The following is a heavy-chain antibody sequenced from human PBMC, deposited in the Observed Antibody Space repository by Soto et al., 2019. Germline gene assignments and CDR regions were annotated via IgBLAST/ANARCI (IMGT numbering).Heavy chain of an antibody. Sequence: QVKLVQSGGEGKKPGASVKISCKASGYTFSSYGISWVRKAPGQGLDWMGWISAYNGNTNYAQRFKGRVTMTTDTSTSTAYMELRSLRSDDTAIYYCARTLNEWLLGLEWGQGTLVTVSS. CDR1: GYTFSSYG. CDR3: ARTLNEWLLGLE. CDR2: ISAYNGNT. D-gene: IGHD3-3*01. J-gene: IGHJ4*02. V-gene: IGHV1-18*01.